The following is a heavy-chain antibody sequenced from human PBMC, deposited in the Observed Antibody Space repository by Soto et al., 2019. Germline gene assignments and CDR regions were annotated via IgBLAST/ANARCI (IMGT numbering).Heavy chain of an antibody. Sequence: LRLSCAASGFTFSSYEMNWVRQAPGKGLEWVSYISSSGSTIYYADSVKGRFTISRDNAKNSLYLQMNSLRAEDTAVYYCARELYYDFWSGSTWDYYYGMDVWGQGTTVTVSS. V-gene: IGHV3-48*03. CDR3: ARELYYDFWSGSTWDYYYGMDV. CDR2: ISSSGSTI. D-gene: IGHD3-3*01. CDR1: GFTFSSYE. J-gene: IGHJ6*02.